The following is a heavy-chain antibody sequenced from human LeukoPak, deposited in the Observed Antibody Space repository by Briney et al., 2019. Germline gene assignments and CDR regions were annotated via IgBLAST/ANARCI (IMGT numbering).Heavy chain of an antibody. CDR2: IIPIFGTA. Sequence: GASVKVSCKASGGTFSSYAISWVRQAPGQGLEWMGGIIPIFGTANYAQKFQGRVAITANESTSTAYMELSSLRSEDTAVYYCARGDVVTAILDYWGQGTLVTVSS. V-gene: IGHV1-69*13. CDR3: ARGDVVTAILDY. CDR1: GGTFSSYA. J-gene: IGHJ4*02. D-gene: IGHD2-21*02.